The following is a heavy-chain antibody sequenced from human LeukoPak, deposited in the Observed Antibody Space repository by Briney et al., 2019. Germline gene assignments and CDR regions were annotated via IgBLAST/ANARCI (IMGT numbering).Heavy chain of an antibody. Sequence: GGSLRLSCGASGFTFSTYWMSWVRLAPGKGLEWVATIKQDGSEKYYVDSVRGRFTISRDNPKNSVYLQMNTLRIEDTAVYYCARSRYVDYVDYWGQGTLVTVSP. CDR2: IKQDGSEK. CDR3: ARSRYVDYVDY. D-gene: IGHD2-15*01. CDR1: GFTFSTYW. V-gene: IGHV3-7*04. J-gene: IGHJ4*02.